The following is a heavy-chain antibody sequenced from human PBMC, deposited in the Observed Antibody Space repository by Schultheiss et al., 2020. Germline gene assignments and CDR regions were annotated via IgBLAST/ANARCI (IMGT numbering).Heavy chain of an antibody. CDR2: IYTSGST. V-gene: IGHV4-4*07. CDR1: GGSISSYY. D-gene: IGHD2-15*01. J-gene: IGHJ4*02. CDR3: ARLGYCSGGSCYSFDY. Sequence: SETLSLTCTVSGGSISSYYWSWIRQPAGKGLEWIGRIYTSGSTNYNPSLKSRVTISVDTSKNQFSLKLSSVTAADTAVYYCARLGYCSGGSCYSFDYWGQGTLVTVSS.